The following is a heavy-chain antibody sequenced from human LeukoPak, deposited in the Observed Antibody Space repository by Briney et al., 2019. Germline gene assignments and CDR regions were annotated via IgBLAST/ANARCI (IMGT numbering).Heavy chain of an antibody. CDR1: GFTVSSNY. D-gene: IGHD3-22*01. J-gene: IGHJ4*02. Sequence: GGSLRLSCAASGFTVSSNYMSWVRQAPGKGLEWVSVIYSGGSTYYADSVKGRFTNSRDNSKNTLYLQMNSLRAEDTAVYYCARAETYYYDSSGSEPFDYWGQGTLVTVSS. CDR3: ARAETYYYDSSGSEPFDY. CDR2: IYSGGST. V-gene: IGHV3-66*01.